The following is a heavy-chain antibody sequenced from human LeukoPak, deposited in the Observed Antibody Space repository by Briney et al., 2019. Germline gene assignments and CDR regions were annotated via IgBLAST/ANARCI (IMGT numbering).Heavy chain of an antibody. Sequence: ASVKVSCKASGYTFTSYYMHWVRQAPGQGLEWMGWINPNSGGTNYAQKFQGRVTMTRDTSISTAYMELSRLRSDDTAVYYCASEAMGSITMVRGVMDYWGQGTLVTVSS. CDR3: ASEAMGSITMVRGVMDY. CDR2: INPNSGGT. V-gene: IGHV1-2*02. CDR1: GYTFTSYY. J-gene: IGHJ4*02. D-gene: IGHD3-10*01.